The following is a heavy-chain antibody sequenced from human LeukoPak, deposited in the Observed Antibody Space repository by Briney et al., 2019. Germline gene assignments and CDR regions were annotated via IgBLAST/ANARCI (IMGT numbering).Heavy chain of an antibody. Sequence: GGSLRLSCAASGFTFSDYGMHWVRQAPGKGLEWVSYISSSSSTIYYADSVKGRFTISRDNAKNSLYLQMNSLRAEDTAVYYCARRAGSTVVTHFDYWGQGTLVTVSS. CDR3: ARRAGSTVVTHFDY. J-gene: IGHJ4*02. D-gene: IGHD4-23*01. CDR2: ISSSSSTI. V-gene: IGHV3-48*01. CDR1: GFTFSDYG.